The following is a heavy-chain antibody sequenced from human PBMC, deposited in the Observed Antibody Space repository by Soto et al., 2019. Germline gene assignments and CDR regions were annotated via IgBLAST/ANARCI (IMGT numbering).Heavy chain of an antibody. CDR1: GYAFSTYG. CDR2: ISAHNGNT. Sequence: QVHLVQSGAEVKKPGASVKVSCKGSGYAFSTYGITWVRQATGQGIEWMGWISAHNGNTNYAQKLQGRVTVTRDTSTSTDYMELRSLRSDDTDVYYCARGRYGDYWGKGALVTVSS. V-gene: IGHV1-18*01. J-gene: IGHJ4*02. CDR3: ARGRYGDY. D-gene: IGHD1-1*01.